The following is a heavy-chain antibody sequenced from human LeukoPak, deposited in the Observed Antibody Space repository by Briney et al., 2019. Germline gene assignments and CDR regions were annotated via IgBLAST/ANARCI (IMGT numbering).Heavy chain of an antibody. Sequence: PGGSLRLSCAASGFTFSSYSMNWVRQAPGKGLEWVSSISSSSSYIYYADSVKGRFTISRDNAKNSLYLQMDSLTAEDAAVYYCARGRYVSGWYPDYFDFWGQGTLVTVSS. CDR2: ISSSSSYI. CDR3: ARGRYVSGWYPDYFDF. D-gene: IGHD6-19*01. CDR1: GFTFSSYS. J-gene: IGHJ4*02. V-gene: IGHV3-21*01.